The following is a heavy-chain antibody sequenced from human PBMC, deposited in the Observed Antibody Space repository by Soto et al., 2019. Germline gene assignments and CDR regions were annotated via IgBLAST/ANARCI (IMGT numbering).Heavy chain of an antibody. CDR1: GGTFSSYT. Sequence: QVQLVQSGAEVKKPGSSVKVSCKASGGTFSSYTISWVRQAPGQGLEWMGRIIPILGIANYAQKFQGRVTITADKSTSTAYMELSRMRSEDKAVYYCAVRVGVLYYFDYWGQGTLVTVSS. V-gene: IGHV1-69*02. D-gene: IGHD1-26*01. CDR3: AVRVGVLYYFDY. CDR2: IIPILGIA. J-gene: IGHJ4*02.